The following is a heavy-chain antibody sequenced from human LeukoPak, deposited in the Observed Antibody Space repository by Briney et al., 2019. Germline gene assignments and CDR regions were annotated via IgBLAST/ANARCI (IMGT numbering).Heavy chain of an antibody. Sequence: ASVKVSCKASGYTFTSYAMHWVRRAPGQRLEWMGWINAGNGNTKFSQNFQGRVTFTRDTSASTAYMELSSLRSDDTAVYYCARTSYYDILTGYYSPQFDYWGQGTLVTVSS. CDR1: GYTFTSYA. D-gene: IGHD3-9*01. CDR3: ARTSYYDILTGYYSPQFDY. V-gene: IGHV1-3*01. CDR2: INAGNGNT. J-gene: IGHJ4*02.